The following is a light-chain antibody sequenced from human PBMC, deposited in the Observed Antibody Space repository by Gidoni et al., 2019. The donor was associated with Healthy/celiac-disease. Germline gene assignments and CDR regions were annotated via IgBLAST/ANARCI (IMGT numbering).Light chain of an antibody. CDR2: GDN. Sequence: SVLTQPPSVSVAPGQRVTISCTGSSSNIGAGYDVHWYQQLPGTAPKLLIYGDNNRPSGVPDRFSGSKSGTSASLAITGLQAEDEADYYCQSYDSSLSGSVVFGGGTKLTVL. CDR1: SSNIGAGYD. J-gene: IGLJ3*02. V-gene: IGLV1-40*01. CDR3: QSYDSSLSGSVV.